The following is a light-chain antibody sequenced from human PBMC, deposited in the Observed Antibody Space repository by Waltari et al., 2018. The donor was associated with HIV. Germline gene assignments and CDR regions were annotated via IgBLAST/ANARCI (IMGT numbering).Light chain of an antibody. Sequence: DIQMTQSPSSLSASIGDTVTIFCRASQDISNSVSWFQKQPGKVPKLLVHGAFIVQRGVRSRFSRSGSGTYYTLTINGLQAEDFASYFCQQYHGVPLTFGGGTRVDI. V-gene: IGKV1-NL1*01. CDR2: GAF. CDR1: QDISNS. CDR3: QQYHGVPLT. J-gene: IGKJ4*01.